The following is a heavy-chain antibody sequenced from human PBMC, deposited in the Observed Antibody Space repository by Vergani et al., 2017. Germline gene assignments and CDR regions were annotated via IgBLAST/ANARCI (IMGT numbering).Heavy chain of an antibody. Sequence: EVQLLESGGGLVQPGGSLRLSCAASGFTFSSYAMSWVRQAPGKGLEWVSASSGSGGSTYYADSVKGRFTISRDNSKNTLYLQMNSLRAEDTAVYYCAKAGYWSSTSCPTNYYYYYMDVWGKGTTVTVSS. V-gene: IGHV3-23*01. CDR1: GFTFSSYA. CDR3: AKAGYWSSTSCPTNYYYYYMDV. J-gene: IGHJ6*03. CDR2: SSGSGGST. D-gene: IGHD2-2*01.